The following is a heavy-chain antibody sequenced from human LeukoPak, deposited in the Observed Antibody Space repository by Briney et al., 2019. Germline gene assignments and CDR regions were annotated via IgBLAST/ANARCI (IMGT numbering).Heavy chain of an antibody. D-gene: IGHD1-1*01. CDR3: ATGRPGSLLDY. CDR2: FDPEDDER. V-gene: IGHV1-24*01. J-gene: IGHJ4*02. CDR1: GYALSESS. Sequence: RASVTVSSTVSGYALSESSMHWVRQAPGKGLEWMGGFDPEDDERVYAQMLQGRVTITEDTSTDTAYMELSSLRSEDTAVYFCATGRPGSLLDYWGQGTVVTVSS.